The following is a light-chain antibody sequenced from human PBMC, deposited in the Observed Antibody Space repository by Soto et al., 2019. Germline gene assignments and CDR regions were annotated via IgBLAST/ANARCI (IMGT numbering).Light chain of an antibody. CDR3: SSYTSSSTLYV. V-gene: IGLV2-14*01. CDR2: EVS. Sequence: QSALTQSASVSGSPGQSITISCTGTSSDVGVYNYVSWYQQHPGKAPKVMIYEVSNRPSGVSNRFSGSKSGNTASLTISGLQAEDEADYYCSSYTSSSTLYVFGTGTKVTVL. CDR1: SSDVGVYNY. J-gene: IGLJ1*01.